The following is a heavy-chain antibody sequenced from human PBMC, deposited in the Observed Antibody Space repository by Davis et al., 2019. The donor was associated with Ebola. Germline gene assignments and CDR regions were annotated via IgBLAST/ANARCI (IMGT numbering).Heavy chain of an antibody. CDR1: GYTFNSYY. CDR3: ARAPTWPQINYYCFDY. D-gene: IGHD3-10*01. V-gene: IGHV1-46*02. J-gene: IGHJ4*02. Sequence: ASVKVSCKASGYTFNSYYIHWVRQAPGQGFEWMGIINPSGGSTTYAQKFQGRVTMTRDTSTRTVYMELSSLRSEDTAMYYCARAPTWPQINYYCFDYWGQGTLVTVSS. CDR2: INPSGGST.